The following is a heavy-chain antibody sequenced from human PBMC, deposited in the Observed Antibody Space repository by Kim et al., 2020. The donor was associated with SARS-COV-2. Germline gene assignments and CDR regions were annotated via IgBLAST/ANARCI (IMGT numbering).Heavy chain of an antibody. Sequence: SETLSLTCTVSGDSISYYYCSWIRQPPGKGLEWIGYIYYSGSNNYNPSLKNRVTISVDTSKNQISLELTSVTASDTAVDYCARSEGRSSWHQFDHWCQRTVVTVSS. D-gene: IGHD6-13*01. CDR1: GDSISYYY. CDR2: IYYSGSN. CDR3: ARSEGRSSWHQFDH. V-gene: IGHV4-59*01. J-gene: IGHJ4*02.